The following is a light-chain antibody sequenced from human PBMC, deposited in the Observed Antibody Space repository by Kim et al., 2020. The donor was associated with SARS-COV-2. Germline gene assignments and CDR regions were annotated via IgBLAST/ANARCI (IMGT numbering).Light chain of an antibody. Sequence: ASVGHSVTIICRASQNISSNLNWYQQKSEKAPKLLIYAASNLPSGVPPRFTGSGSGTHFTLTIDSLQPEDFATYSCQQSYGSPPTFGQGTKLEIK. V-gene: IGKV1-39*01. J-gene: IGKJ2*01. CDR1: QNISSN. CDR3: QQSYGSPPT. CDR2: AAS.